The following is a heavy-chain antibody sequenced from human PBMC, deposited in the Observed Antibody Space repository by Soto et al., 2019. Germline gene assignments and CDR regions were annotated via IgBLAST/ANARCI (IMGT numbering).Heavy chain of an antibody. Sequence: GGSLGLSCVVAGVNWIPPWMPWVRQAAGKGLEWVGRIKSKTDGGTADYAAPVKGRATISRDDSKNTVYLQMNSLKTEDTAVYYCTTGIYYDILTGYHNVAYWGQGVLVTVA. J-gene: IGHJ4*02. D-gene: IGHD3-9*01. CDR3: TTGIYYDILTGYHNVAY. V-gene: IGHV3-15*01. CDR1: GVNWIPPW. CDR2: IKSKTDGGTA.